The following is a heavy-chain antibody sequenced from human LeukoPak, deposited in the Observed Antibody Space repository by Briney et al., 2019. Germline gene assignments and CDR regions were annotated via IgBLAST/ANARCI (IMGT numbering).Heavy chain of an antibody. CDR1: GGSISSYY. Sequence: SETLSLTCIVSGGSISSYYWSWIRQPPGKGLEWIGYIYYSGSTNYNPSLKSRVTISVDTSKNQFSLKLSSVTAADTAVYYCARAELPSLFDYWGQGTLVTVSS. J-gene: IGHJ4*02. CDR2: IYYSGST. CDR3: ARAELPSLFDY. D-gene: IGHD1-7*01. V-gene: IGHV4-59*01.